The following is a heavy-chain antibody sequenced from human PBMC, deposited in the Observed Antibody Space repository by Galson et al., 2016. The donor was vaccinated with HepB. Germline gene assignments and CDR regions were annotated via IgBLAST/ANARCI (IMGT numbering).Heavy chain of an antibody. J-gene: IGHJ4*02. V-gene: IGHV4-59*01. D-gene: IGHD3-10*01. CDR3: ARDYNGVLY. CDR1: GGSISRYY. Sequence: SETLSLTCTVSGGSISRYYWTWMRQAPGKGLEWIGYIYDSGYTNYDPSLQSRVTISVDPSKNQFSLKLRSVTAADTAVYYCARDYNGVLYWGQGTLVTVSS. CDR2: IYDSGYT.